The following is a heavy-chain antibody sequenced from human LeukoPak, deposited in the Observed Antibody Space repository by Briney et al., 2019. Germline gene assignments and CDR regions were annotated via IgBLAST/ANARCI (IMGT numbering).Heavy chain of an antibody. V-gene: IGHV3-74*01. CDR1: GFTLINHW. Sequence: GGSLRLPCAASGFTLINHWMHWVRHAPGKGLVWISGINGDGTLTTYEDSVKGRFTISRDNAKNTVYLQMNSLRDEDTAVFYCVRGLGGLWGQGTMVTVSS. CDR2: INGDGTLT. J-gene: IGHJ3*01. CDR3: VRGLGGL. D-gene: IGHD3-16*01.